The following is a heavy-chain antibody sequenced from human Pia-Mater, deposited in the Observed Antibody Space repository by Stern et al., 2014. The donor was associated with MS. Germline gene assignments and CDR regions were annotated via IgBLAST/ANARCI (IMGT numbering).Heavy chain of an antibody. CDR2: IIPIFGTA. Sequence: VQLLKSGAEVKKPGSSVKVSCKASGGTFNVYAINWLRQAPGQGLEWMGGIIPIFGTANYAQKFQGRVTITADESTRTSSMQLSSLRYDDTAVYYCARDGRHTDNYGLDVWGQGTTVTVSS. CDR3: ARDGRHTDNYGLDV. CDR1: GGTFNVYA. V-gene: IGHV1-69*01. J-gene: IGHJ6*02. D-gene: IGHD3-9*01.